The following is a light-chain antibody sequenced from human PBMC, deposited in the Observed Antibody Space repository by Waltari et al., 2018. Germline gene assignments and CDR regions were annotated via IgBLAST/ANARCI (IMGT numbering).Light chain of an antibody. V-gene: IGLV2-23*01. Sequence: QSALTQPASVSASPRPPITISCTGTHGHIIHYNLVSWYQQHPGKAPKLIIYEGTKRPSGISGRFSGSTSGNTASLTISGLQAGDEADYYCCSYAGSNTWVFGGGTKLTVL. CDR3: CSYAGSNTWV. CDR1: HGHIIHYNL. CDR2: EGT. J-gene: IGLJ2*01.